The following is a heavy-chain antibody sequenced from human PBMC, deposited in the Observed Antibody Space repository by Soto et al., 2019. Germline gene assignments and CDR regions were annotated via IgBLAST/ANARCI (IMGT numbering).Heavy chain of an antibody. CDR2: IKQDGIGK. V-gene: IGHV3-7*01. CDR3: ARDDNRKNYDSRSGQYTSDAFDV. D-gene: IGHD3-3*01. J-gene: IGHJ3*01. CDR1: GFTFSSYW. Sequence: EVQLVESGGGLVLPGGSLRLSCAASGFTFSSYWMSWVRQAPGKGLEWVANIKQDGIGKYYVDTVKGRFTISRDNAQNSLYLQLNSRSAEDTAVYYCARDDNRKNYDSRSGQYTSDAFDVWGQGRMITVSS.